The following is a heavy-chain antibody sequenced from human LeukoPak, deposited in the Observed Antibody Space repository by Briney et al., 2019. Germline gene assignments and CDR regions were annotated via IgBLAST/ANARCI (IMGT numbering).Heavy chain of an antibody. Sequence: SEILSLTCTVSDGSISIYYWSWVRQAAGKGLEWIGRVYTSGTTKYNSSLKSRVTISVDKSKNQFSLKLTSVTAADTAVYYCASGGHDIQYYFQYWGQGTLVTVSS. CDR3: ASGGHDIQYYFQY. D-gene: IGHD5-12*01. V-gene: IGHV4-4*07. CDR1: DGSISIYY. CDR2: VYTSGTT. J-gene: IGHJ4*02.